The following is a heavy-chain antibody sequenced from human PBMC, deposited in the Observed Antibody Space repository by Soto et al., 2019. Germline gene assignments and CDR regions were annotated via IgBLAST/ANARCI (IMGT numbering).Heavy chain of an antibody. J-gene: IGHJ4*02. Sequence: QVQLVESGGGVVQPGRSLRLSCAASGFTFSSYGMHWVRQAPGKGLEWVAVISYDGSNKYYADSVKGRFTISRDNSKKTLYLQMNSLRAEDTAVYYCAKERYCSSTSCYANHYYGSGSYYYFDYWGQGTLVTVSS. CDR1: GFTFSSYG. D-gene: IGHD2-2*01. V-gene: IGHV3-30*18. CDR3: AKERYCSSTSCYANHYYGSGSYYYFDY. CDR2: ISYDGSNK.